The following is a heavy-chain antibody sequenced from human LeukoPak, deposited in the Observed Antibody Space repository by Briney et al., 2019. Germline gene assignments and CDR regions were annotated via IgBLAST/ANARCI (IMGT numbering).Heavy chain of an antibody. Sequence: ASVKVSCKASGYTFTSYGISWVRQAPGQGLEWMGWISAYNGNTNYAQKLQGRVTMTTDTPTSTAYMELRSLRSDDTAVYYCARSWWPQSPLGGDYWGQGTLVTVSS. D-gene: IGHD5-24*01. CDR1: GYTFTSYG. CDR3: ARSWWPQSPLGGDY. J-gene: IGHJ4*02. CDR2: ISAYNGNT. V-gene: IGHV1-18*01.